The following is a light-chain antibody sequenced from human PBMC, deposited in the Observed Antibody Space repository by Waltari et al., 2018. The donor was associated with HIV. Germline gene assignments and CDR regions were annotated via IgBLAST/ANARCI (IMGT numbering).Light chain of an antibody. CDR1: SGSIASNY. CDR3: QSYDSSNRV. Sequence: NFMLTQPPSVSESPGKTVTISCTRSSGSIASNYVPWYQQRPGSAPTTVIYEDNQRPSGVPDRFSGSIDSSSNSASLTISGLKTEDETDYYCQSYDSSNRVFGGGTKLTVL. CDR2: EDN. J-gene: IGLJ3*02. V-gene: IGLV6-57*04.